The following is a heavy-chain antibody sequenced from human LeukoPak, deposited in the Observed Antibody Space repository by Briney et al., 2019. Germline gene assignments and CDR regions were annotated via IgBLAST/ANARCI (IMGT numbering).Heavy chain of an antibody. CDR1: GYMFTVYY. Sequence: ASVKVSCKASGYMFTVYYMHWVRQAPGQGLEWMGWINPNSGGTNYAQKFQGRVTMTRDTSISTDYMDLNRLRYDDTALYYCARVVAVTGTPVYYMDVWGKGTTVTVSS. CDR3: ARVVAVTGTPVYYMDV. V-gene: IGHV1-2*02. D-gene: IGHD6-19*01. J-gene: IGHJ6*03. CDR2: INPNSGGT.